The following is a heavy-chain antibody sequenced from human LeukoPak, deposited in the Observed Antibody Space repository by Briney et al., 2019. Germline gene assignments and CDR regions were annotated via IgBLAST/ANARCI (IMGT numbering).Heavy chain of an antibody. J-gene: IGHJ4*02. CDR3: GKWSARAKFDY. V-gene: IGHV3-23*01. CDR1: GFTFSSYA. D-gene: IGHD6-13*01. Sequence: GGSLRLSCAASGFTFSSYAMTWVRQAPGKGLEWGSGITSGGSTYYADSVKGRFTISRDNSKTTLYLQINSPRAEDTALYCCGKWSARAKFDYWGQGTLVTVSS. CDR2: ITSGGST.